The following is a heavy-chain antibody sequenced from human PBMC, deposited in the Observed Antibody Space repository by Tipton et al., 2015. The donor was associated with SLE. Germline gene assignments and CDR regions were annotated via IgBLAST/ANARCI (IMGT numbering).Heavy chain of an antibody. J-gene: IGHJ6*03. Sequence: TLSLTCTVSGGSISSYYWSWIRQPPGKGLEWIGYIYYSGSTNYNPSLKSRVTISVDTSKNQFSLKLSSVTAADTAVYYCARDKKAPSYFYCYMDVWGKGATVTVSS. V-gene: IGHV4-59*01. CDR3: ARDKKAPSYFYCYMDV. CDR2: IYYSGST. CDR1: GGSISSYY.